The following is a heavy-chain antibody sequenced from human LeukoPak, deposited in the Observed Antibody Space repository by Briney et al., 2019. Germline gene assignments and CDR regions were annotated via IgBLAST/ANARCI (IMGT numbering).Heavy chain of an antibody. CDR3: ATDRGDYYGSGRGWFDP. J-gene: IGHJ5*02. CDR2: FDPEDGEI. D-gene: IGHD3-10*01. V-gene: IGHV1-24*01. Sequence: ASVKVSCKVSGYTLTELSMHWVRQAPGKGLEWMGGFDPEDGEIIYAQKFQGRVTMTEDTSTDTAYMELSSLRSEDTAVYYCATDRGDYYGSGRGWFDPWGQGTLVTVSS. CDR1: GYTLTELS.